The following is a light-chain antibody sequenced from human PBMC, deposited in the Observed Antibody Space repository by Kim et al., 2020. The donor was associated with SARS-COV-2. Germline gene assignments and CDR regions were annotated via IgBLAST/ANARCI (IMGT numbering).Light chain of an antibody. CDR2: DNN. CDR1: SSNLGNNY. V-gene: IGLV1-51*01. Sequence: QKVTISCSGSSSNLGNNYVSWYQQPPGTAPKLLIYDNNKRPSGIPDRFSGSKSGTSATLGITGLQTGDEADYYCGTWDSSLSAGGVFGGGTQLTVL. J-gene: IGLJ3*02. CDR3: GTWDSSLSAGGV.